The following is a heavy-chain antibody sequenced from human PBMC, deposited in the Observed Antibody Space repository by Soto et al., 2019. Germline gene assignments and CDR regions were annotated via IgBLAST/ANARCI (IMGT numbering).Heavy chain of an antibody. J-gene: IGHJ4*02. V-gene: IGHV4-59*08. CDR3: ARHRGYGDYDY. CDR1: AGSISSYY. Sequence: SETLSLTCTVSAGSISSYYWSWIRQPPGKGLEWIGYIYYSGSTNYNPSLKSRVTISVDTSKNQFSLELSSVTAVDTAVYYCARHRGYGDYDYWGQGTLVTVSS. D-gene: IGHD4-17*01. CDR2: IYYSGST.